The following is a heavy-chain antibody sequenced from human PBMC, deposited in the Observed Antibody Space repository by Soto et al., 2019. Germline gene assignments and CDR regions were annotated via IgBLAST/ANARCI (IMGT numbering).Heavy chain of an antibody. CDR3: TKANRYCSGANCFTFDY. CDR2: FSSGGGGT. Sequence: PGESLKISCTASGFTFSNYAMSWVRQAPGKGLEWVSTFSSGGGGTYYADSVKGRFTISRDNSKNTLSLQMNSLRAEDTAVYYCTKANRYCSGANCFTFDYWGLGTLVTVSS. D-gene: IGHD2-15*01. CDR1: GFTFSNYA. V-gene: IGHV3-23*01. J-gene: IGHJ4*02.